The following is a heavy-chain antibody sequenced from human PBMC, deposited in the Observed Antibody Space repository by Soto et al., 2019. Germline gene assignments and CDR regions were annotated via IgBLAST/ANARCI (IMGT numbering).Heavy chain of an antibody. Sequence: PGGSLRLSCAASGFTFSSYGMHWVRQAPGKGLEWVAVISYDGSNKYYADSVKGRFTISRDNSKNTLYLQMNSLRAEDTAVYYCAKDVGGYDSVVVYWGQGTLVTVSS. CDR1: GFTFSSYG. CDR3: AKDVGGYDSVVVY. V-gene: IGHV3-30*18. J-gene: IGHJ4*02. D-gene: IGHD5-12*01. CDR2: ISYDGSNK.